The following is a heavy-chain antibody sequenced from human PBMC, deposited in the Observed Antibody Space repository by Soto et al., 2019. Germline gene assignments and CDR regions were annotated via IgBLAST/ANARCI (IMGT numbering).Heavy chain of an antibody. CDR1: GFTFSSYA. V-gene: IGHV3-23*01. D-gene: IGHD2-2*01. CDR2: ISGSGGST. CDR3: ASTRGRYYYYGMDV. Sequence: EVQLLESGGGLVQPGGSLRLSCAASGFTFSSYAMSWVRQAPGKGLEWVSAISGSGGSTYYADSVKGRFTISRDNSKNTRYLQMNSLRAEDTAVYYCASTRGRYYYYGMDVWGQGTTVTVSS. J-gene: IGHJ6*02.